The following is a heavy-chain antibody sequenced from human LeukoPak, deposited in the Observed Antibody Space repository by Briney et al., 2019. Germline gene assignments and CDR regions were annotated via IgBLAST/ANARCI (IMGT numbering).Heavy chain of an antibody. Sequence: PSETLSLTCTVSGGSISSSSYYWGWIRQPPGKGLEYIGSIYYSGRTYYNPSLKTRVTILVDTSKNQFYLKLSSVTAADTAVYYCGRVRIGEIDYWGQGTLVSVSS. CDR1: GGSISSSSYY. D-gene: IGHD3-3*01. CDR3: GRVRIGEIDY. J-gene: IGHJ4*02. V-gene: IGHV4-39*07. CDR2: IYYSGRT.